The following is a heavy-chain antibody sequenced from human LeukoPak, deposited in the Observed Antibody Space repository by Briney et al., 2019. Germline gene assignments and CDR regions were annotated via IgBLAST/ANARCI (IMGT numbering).Heavy chain of an antibody. CDR2: IKEDGSEK. CDR1: GFTFSSYW. D-gene: IGHD5-18*01. V-gene: IGHV3-7*01. CDR3: ATTTSAQLPIGY. J-gene: IGHJ4*02. Sequence: PGGSLRLSCAASGFTFSSYWMSWVRQAPGKGLEWVANIKEDGSEKYYVDSVKGRFTISRDNAKNSLYLQMNSLRAEDTAVYYCATTTSAQLPIGYWGQATLVAVSS.